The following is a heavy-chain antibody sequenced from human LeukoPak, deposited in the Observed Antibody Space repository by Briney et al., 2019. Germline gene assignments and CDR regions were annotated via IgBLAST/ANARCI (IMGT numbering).Heavy chain of an antibody. CDR1: GGSISSSSYY. CDR3: ARYQVGADYYFDY. Sequence: ASETLSLTCTVSGGSISSSSYYWGWIRQPPGKGLEWIGSIYYSGSTYYNPSLKSRVTISVDTSKNQFSLKLSSVTAADTAVYYCARYQVGADYYFDYWGQGTLVTVSS. V-gene: IGHV4-39*01. D-gene: IGHD2-2*01. CDR2: IYYSGST. J-gene: IGHJ4*02.